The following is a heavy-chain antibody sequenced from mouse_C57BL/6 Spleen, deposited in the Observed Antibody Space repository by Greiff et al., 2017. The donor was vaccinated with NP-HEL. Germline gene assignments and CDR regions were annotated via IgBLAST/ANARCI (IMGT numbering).Heavy chain of an antibody. V-gene: IGHV1-82*01. CDR3: ASGVYGSGYGFAY. CDR2: IYPGDGDT. J-gene: IGHJ3*01. Sequence: QVQLQQSGPELVKPGASVKISCKASGYAFSSSWMNWVKQRPGQGLEWIGRIYPGDGDTNYNGKFKGKATLTADKSSSPAYMQLSSLTSEDSAVXFDASGVYGSGYGFAYWGQGTPVTVSA. D-gene: IGHD1-1*01. CDR1: GYAFSSSW.